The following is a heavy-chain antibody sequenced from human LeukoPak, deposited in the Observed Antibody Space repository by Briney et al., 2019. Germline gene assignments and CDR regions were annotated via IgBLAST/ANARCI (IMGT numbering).Heavy chain of an antibody. J-gene: IGHJ4*02. CDR1: GVSFSGYY. D-gene: IGHD3-16*01. Sequence: PSETLSLTCAVYGVSFSGYYWGWIRQPPGKGLEWIGSIYSSGSAYYNPSLKSRVTISVDTSKNQFSLKLSSVTAADTAVYYCARGYGGSYGHFDYWGQGTLVTVSS. V-gene: IGHV4-34*01. CDR2: IYSSGSA. CDR3: ARGYGGSYGHFDY.